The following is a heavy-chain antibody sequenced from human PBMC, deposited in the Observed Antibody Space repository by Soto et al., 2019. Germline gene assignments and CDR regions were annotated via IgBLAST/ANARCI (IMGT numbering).Heavy chain of an antibody. J-gene: IGHJ4*02. Sequence: GGSLRLSCAASGFTFSSYSMNWVRQAPGKGLEWVSSISSSSSYIYYADSVKGRFTISRDNAKNSLYLQMNSLRAEDTAVYYCARDGSSSANFDYWGQGTLVTVS. CDR1: GFTFSSYS. CDR3: ARDGSSSANFDY. CDR2: ISSSSSYI. D-gene: IGHD6-6*01. V-gene: IGHV3-21*01.